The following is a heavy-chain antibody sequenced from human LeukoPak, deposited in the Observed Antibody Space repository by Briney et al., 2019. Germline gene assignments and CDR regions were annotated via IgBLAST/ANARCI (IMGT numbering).Heavy chain of an antibody. J-gene: IGHJ4*02. CDR2: IYYSGST. D-gene: IGHD3-3*01. CDR1: GGSISSYY. Sequence: SETLSLTCTVSGGSISSYYWSWIRQPPGKELEWIGYIYYSGSTNYNPSLESRVTISVDTSKNQFFLILSSVTAADTAVYYCARHSGYYIDYWGQGTLVTLSS. V-gene: IGHV4-59*08. CDR3: ARHSGYYIDY.